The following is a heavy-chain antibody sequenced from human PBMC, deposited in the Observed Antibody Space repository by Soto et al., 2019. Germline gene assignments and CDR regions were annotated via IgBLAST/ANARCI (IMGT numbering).Heavy chain of an antibody. CDR3: AKGPSVAEGAFDI. CDR1: GFTFSSYW. J-gene: IGHJ3*02. V-gene: IGHV3-23*04. D-gene: IGHD6-19*01. Sequence: EVQLVESGGGLVQPGGSLRLSCAASGFTFSSYWMHWVRQAPGKGLEWVSAISGSGGSTYYADSVKGRFTISRDNSNNTLYLQMNSLRAEDTAVYYCAKGPSVAEGAFDIWGQGTMVTVSS. CDR2: ISGSGGST.